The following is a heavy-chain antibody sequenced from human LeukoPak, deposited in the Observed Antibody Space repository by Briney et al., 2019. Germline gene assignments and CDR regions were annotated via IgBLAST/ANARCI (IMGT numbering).Heavy chain of an antibody. Sequence: GGSLRLSCAASEFTVSVNYMSWVRQAPGKGLEWVSFIYSGGSTYYADSVKGRFTISRDNAKNSLYLQMNSLRAEDTAVYYCARGHLPYYYDSSGYGDYWGQGTLVTVSS. D-gene: IGHD3-22*01. V-gene: IGHV3-66*01. CDR2: IYSGGST. J-gene: IGHJ4*02. CDR3: ARGHLPYYYDSSGYGDY. CDR1: EFTVSVNY.